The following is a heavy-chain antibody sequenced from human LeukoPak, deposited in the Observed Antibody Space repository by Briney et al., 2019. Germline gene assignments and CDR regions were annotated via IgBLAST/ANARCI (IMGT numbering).Heavy chain of an antibody. CDR2: INHRGST. V-gene: IGHV4-34*01. Sequence: PSETLSLTCAVYGGSFSGYYWSWIRQPPGKGMEWIGEINHRGSTNYNPSLKSGVTMSLDTSKNHFSLYLSSVTAADTAVYYCARVLTTVTTTLNYFDYCGQGTLVTVSS. CDR3: ARVLTTVTTTLNYFDY. D-gene: IGHD4-17*01. CDR1: GGSFSGYY. J-gene: IGHJ4*02.